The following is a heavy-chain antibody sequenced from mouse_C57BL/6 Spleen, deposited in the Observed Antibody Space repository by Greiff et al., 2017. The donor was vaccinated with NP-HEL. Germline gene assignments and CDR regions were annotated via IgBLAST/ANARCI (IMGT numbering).Heavy chain of an antibody. D-gene: IGHD1-2*01. V-gene: IGHV1-22*01. Sequence: EVQVVESGPELVKPGASVKMSCKASGYTFTDYNMHWVKQSHGKSLEWIGYINPNNGGTSYNQKFKGKATLTVNKSSSTAYMELRSLTSEDSAVYYCARTRFFPTGAMDYWGQGTSVTVSS. J-gene: IGHJ4*01. CDR2: INPNNGGT. CDR1: GYTFTDYN. CDR3: ARTRFFPTGAMDY.